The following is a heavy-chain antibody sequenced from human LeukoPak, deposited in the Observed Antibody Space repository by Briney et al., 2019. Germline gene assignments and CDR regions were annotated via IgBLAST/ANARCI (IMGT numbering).Heavy chain of an antibody. D-gene: IGHD6-13*01. Sequence: PLETLSLTCTVSGGSISSYYWSWIRQAPGKGLEWIGYIYYSGSTNYNPSLKSRVTISVDTSKNQFSLKLSSVTAADTAVYYCARQAAAGKRQFDPWGQGTLVTVSS. CDR3: ARQAAAGKRQFDP. CDR1: GGSISSYY. CDR2: IYYSGST. V-gene: IGHV4-59*08. J-gene: IGHJ5*02.